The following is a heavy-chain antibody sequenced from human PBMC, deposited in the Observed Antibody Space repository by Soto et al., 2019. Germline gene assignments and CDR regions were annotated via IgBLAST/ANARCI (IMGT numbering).Heavy chain of an antibody. CDR1: GYTFTSYD. Sequence: ASVKVSCKASGYTFTSYDINWVRQATGQGLEWMGWMNPNSGNTGYAQKFQGRVTMTRNTSISTAYMELSSLRSEDTAVYYCARGEFFPGCYDFWSGYYRYYYGMDVWGQGTTVTVSS. CDR3: ARGEFFPGCYDFWSGYYRYYYGMDV. J-gene: IGHJ6*02. V-gene: IGHV1-8*01. D-gene: IGHD3-3*01. CDR2: MNPNSGNT.